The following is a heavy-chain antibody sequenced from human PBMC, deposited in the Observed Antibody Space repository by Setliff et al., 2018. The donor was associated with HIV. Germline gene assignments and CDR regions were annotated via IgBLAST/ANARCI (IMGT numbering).Heavy chain of an antibody. D-gene: IGHD5-18*01. Sequence: GASVKVSCKASGYTFTNYYLHWVRQAPGQGLEWMGLINPSGGRTSYAQKFQGRLTMTTDESTSTAYMELSSLRSEDTAVYYCASLGYSYGPDFDYWGQGTLVTVSS. J-gene: IGHJ4*02. CDR2: INPSGGRT. V-gene: IGHV1-46*01. CDR1: GYTFTNYY. CDR3: ASLGYSYGPDFDY.